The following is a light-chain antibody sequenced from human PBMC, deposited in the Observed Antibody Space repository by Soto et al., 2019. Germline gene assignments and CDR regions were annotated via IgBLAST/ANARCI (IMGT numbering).Light chain of an antibody. CDR1: QSISSW. J-gene: IGKJ5*01. Sequence: DIQMTQSPSTLSASVGDRVTITCRASQSISSWLAWYQQKPGKAPKLLIYDASSLESGVPSRFSGSGSGTEFTLTISSPQPDDFATYYCQHYKTYAVTFGQGTRLEIK. V-gene: IGKV1-5*01. CDR3: QHYKTYAVT. CDR2: DAS.